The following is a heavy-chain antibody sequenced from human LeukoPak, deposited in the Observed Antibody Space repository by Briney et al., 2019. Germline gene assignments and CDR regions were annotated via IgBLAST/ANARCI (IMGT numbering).Heavy chain of an antibody. CDR3: ARGTYYYGSGSYSE. D-gene: IGHD3-10*01. V-gene: IGHV1-2*06. CDR2: INPNSGGT. J-gene: IGHJ4*02. Sequence: GASVKVSCKASGYTFTGYYMHWVRQAPGQGLEWMGRINPNSGGTNYAQKFQGRVTMTRNTSISTAYMELSRLRSDDTAVYYCARGTYYYGSGSYSEWGQGTLVTVSS. CDR1: GYTFTGYY.